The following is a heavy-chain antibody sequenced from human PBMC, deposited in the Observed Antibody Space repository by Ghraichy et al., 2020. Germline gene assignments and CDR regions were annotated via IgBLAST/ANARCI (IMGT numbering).Heavy chain of an antibody. V-gene: IGHV3-30*04. J-gene: IGHJ4*02. Sequence: GGSLRLSCSASGFTFNRYIMHWVRQAPGKGLEWVAFISIDGSNKYHADSVKGRFTISRDNSRNSLFLQMNSLRDDDTAVYYCARQIAGDSSRRFDYWGQGSLVTVSS. CDR2: ISIDGSNK. CDR1: GFTFNRYI. CDR3: ARQIAGDSSRRFDY. D-gene: IGHD6-13*01.